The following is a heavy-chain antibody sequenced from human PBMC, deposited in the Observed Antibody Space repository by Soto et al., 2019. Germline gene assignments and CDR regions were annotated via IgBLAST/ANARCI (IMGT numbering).Heavy chain of an antibody. CDR2: VDHSGTA. J-gene: IGHJ4*02. CDR3: ARQGSD. V-gene: IGHV4-39*01. Sequence: WGLIRPHPGKVLELIGTVDHSGTAHYNPSLKSRINISAARSKKQVSLILTSVTAADTAVYYCARQGSDGGQGALVTV.